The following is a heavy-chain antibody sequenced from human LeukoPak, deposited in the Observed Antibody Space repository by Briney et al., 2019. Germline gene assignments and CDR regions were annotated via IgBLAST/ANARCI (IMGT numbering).Heavy chain of an antibody. Sequence: PSETLSLTRAVYGGSFSGYYWSWIRQPPGKGLEWIGEINHSGSTNYNPSLKSRVTISVDTSKNQFSLKLSSVTAADTAVYYCARGGYYYDSSGYIYWGQGTLVTVSS. CDR1: GGSFSGYY. J-gene: IGHJ4*02. CDR2: INHSGST. D-gene: IGHD3-22*01. V-gene: IGHV4-34*01. CDR3: ARGGYYYDSSGYIY.